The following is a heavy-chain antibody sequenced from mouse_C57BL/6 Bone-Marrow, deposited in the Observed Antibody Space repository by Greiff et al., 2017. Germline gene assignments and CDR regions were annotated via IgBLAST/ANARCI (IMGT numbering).Heavy chain of an antibody. CDR2: IFPGSGST. D-gene: IGHD1-1*01. V-gene: IGHV1-75*01. CDR1: GYTFTDYY. Sequence: VMLVESGPELVKPGASVKISCKASGYTFTDYYINWVKQRPGQGLEWIGWIFPGSGSTYYNEKFKGKATLTVDKSSSTAYMLLSSLTSEDSAVYFCARSDYGSSYVYAMDYWGQGTSVTVSS. J-gene: IGHJ4*01. CDR3: ARSDYGSSYVYAMDY.